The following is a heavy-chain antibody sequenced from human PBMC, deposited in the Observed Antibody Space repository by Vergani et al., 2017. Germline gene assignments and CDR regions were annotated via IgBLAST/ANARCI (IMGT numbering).Heavy chain of an antibody. CDR2: MNPNSGNT. CDR1: GYTFTSYD. V-gene: IGHV1-8*01. D-gene: IGHD6-6*01. CDR3: ASSSSPLGPAYYYYMDV. J-gene: IGHJ6*03. Sequence: QVQLVQSGAEVKKPGASVKVSCKASGYTFTSYDINWVRQATGQGLEWMGWMNPNSGNTGYAQKFQGRVTMTRNTSIRTAYMELSRLRSEDTAVYYCASSSSPLGPAYYYYMDVWGKGTTVPVSS.